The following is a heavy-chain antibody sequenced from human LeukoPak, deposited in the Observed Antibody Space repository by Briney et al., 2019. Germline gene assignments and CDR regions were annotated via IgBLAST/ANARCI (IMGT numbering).Heavy chain of an antibody. Sequence: GASVKVSCKASGYTFSGYYIHWVRQGPGQGLEWMGWINPNSGTNCAQNFQGRVTMTRDTSISTAYMELSRLRSDDTAVYYCAQSSGWDSLKYWGQGTLVTVSS. J-gene: IGHJ1*01. CDR2: INPNSGT. CDR1: GYTFSGYY. D-gene: IGHD6-19*01. V-gene: IGHV1-2*02. CDR3: AQSSGWDSLKY.